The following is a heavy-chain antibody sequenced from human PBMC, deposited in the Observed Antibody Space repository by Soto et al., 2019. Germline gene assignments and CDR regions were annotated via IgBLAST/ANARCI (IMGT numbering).Heavy chain of an antibody. CDR2: INTFNDHT. V-gene: IGHV1-18*01. Sequence: QVQLVQSGAEVKKLGASVKVSCKASGYTFTVYGITWVRQAPGQGLEWMGWINTFNDHTNYAQKFQGRVTVTTDTSTTTAYMELRSLRSDDTAVYYCARGFFIVPPANYYYYGMDVWGQGTTVTVS. J-gene: IGHJ6*02. CDR3: ARGFFIVPPANYYYYGMDV. CDR1: GYTFTVYG. D-gene: IGHD2-2*01.